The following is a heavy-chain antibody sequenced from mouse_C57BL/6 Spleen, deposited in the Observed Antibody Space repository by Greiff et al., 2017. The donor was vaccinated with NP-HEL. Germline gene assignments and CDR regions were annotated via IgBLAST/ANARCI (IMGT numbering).Heavy chain of an antibody. J-gene: IGHJ2*01. D-gene: IGHD3-1*01. CDR2: IDPETGGT. V-gene: IGHV1-15*01. CDR3: TRGLRPYFDY. Sequence: QVQLQQSGAELVRPGASVTLSCKASGYTFTDYEMHWVKQTPVHGLEWIGAIDPETGGTAYNQKFKGKAILTADKSSSTAYMELRSLTSEDSAVYYCTRGLRPYFDYWGQGTTLTVSS. CDR1: GYTFTDYE.